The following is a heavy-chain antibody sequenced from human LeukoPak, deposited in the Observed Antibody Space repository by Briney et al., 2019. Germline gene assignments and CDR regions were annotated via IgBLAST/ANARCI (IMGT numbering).Heavy chain of an antibody. V-gene: IGHV3-30-3*01. CDR2: ISYDGSNK. D-gene: IGHD2-2*01. Sequence: GGSLRLSCAASGFTFSSYAMHWVRQAPGKGLEWVAVISYDGSNKYYADSVKGRFTISRDNSKNTLYLQMNSLRAEDTAVYYCARDSSTYAGPPDYWGQGTLVTVSS. J-gene: IGHJ4*02. CDR1: GFTFSSYA. CDR3: ARDSSTYAGPPDY.